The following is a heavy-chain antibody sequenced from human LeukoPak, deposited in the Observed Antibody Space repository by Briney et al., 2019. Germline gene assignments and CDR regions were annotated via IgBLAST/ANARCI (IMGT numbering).Heavy chain of an antibody. CDR2: IIPIFGTA. V-gene: IGHV1-69*13. CDR3: AREGFAVYNWFDP. Sequence: GASVKVSCKASGYTFTSYYMHWVRQAPGQGLEWMGGIIPIFGTANYAQKFQGRVTITADESTSTAYMELSSLRSEDTAVYYCAREGFAVYNWFDPWGQGTLVTVSS. CDR1: GYTFTSYY. J-gene: IGHJ5*02. D-gene: IGHD3-10*01.